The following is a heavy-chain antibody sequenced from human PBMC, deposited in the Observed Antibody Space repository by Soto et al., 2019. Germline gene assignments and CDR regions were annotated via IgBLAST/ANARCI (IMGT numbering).Heavy chain of an antibody. Sequence: LRLSCTASGFSVSDYSVNWVRQAPGKGLEWISYISSTGDLTLYADSVKGRFTIARDIAKNSLYLQMDSLRDEDSAVYYCATWAIAVGGEGFWGQGSLVTVSS. D-gene: IGHD2-21*01. CDR1: GFSVSDYS. J-gene: IGHJ4*02. V-gene: IGHV3-48*02. CDR3: ATWAIAVGGEGF. CDR2: ISSTGDLT.